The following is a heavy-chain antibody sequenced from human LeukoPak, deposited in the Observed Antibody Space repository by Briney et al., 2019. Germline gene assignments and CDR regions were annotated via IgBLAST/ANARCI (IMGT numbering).Heavy chain of an antibody. Sequence: SETLSLTCTASGASINSHYWSWIRQPPGKGLEWIGYVYYTGSTYYNPSLKSRVTISVDTSKNQFSLKLSSVTAADTAVYYCARVPYYYDSSGYYVPFYFDYWGQGTLVTVSS. CDR2: VYYTGST. CDR1: GASINSHY. V-gene: IGHV4-59*11. D-gene: IGHD3-22*01. J-gene: IGHJ4*02. CDR3: ARVPYYYDSSGYYVPFYFDY.